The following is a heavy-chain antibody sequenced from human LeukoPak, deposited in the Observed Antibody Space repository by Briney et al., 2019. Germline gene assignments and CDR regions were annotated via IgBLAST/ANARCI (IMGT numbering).Heavy chain of an antibody. CDR2: IRSNLNNYAT. CDR3: TSLIQMTAPAPDY. J-gene: IGHJ4*02. Sequence: GGSLRLSCAASGFTFSSYSMNWVRQASGKGLEWVGRIRSNLNNYATAYAATVKGRFTISRDDSKNTAYLQMNSLKTEDTAVYYCTSLIQMTAPAPDYWGQGTLVTVSS. D-gene: IGHD2-21*02. CDR1: GFTFSSYS. V-gene: IGHV3-73*01.